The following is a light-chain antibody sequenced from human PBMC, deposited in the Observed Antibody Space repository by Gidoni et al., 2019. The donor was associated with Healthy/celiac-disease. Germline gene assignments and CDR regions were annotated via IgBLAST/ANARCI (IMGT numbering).Light chain of an antibody. CDR3: QAWDSSTAYVV. J-gene: IGLJ2*01. CDR2: QDS. Sequence: SSELTQPPSVSVSPGQTASITCSGDNLGDKYACWYQQKPGQSPVLVIDQDSKRPSGIPERFSGSNSGNTATLTISGTQAMDEADYYCQAWDSSTAYVVFGGGTKLTVL. CDR1: NLGDKY. V-gene: IGLV3-1*01.